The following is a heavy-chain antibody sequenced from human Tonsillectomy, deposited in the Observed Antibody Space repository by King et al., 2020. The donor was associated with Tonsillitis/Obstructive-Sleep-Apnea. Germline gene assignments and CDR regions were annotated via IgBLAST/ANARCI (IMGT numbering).Heavy chain of an antibody. J-gene: IGHJ6*03. CDR1: GYSFNTYW. CDR2: IYPDDSDT. D-gene: IGHD3-10*01. V-gene: IGHV5-51*01. CDR3: ARHEDGSGSNYMDV. Sequence: QLVQSGAEVKKPGESLRISCKGSGYSFNTYWIGWVRQMPGKGLEWMGIIYPDDSDTRYSPSFQGQVTISADKSIITDYLQWSSLKASDTAMYYCARHEDGSGSNYMDVWGEGTTVIVSS.